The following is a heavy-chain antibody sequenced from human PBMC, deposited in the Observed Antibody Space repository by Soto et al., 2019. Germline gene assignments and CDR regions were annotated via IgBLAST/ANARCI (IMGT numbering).Heavy chain of an antibody. CDR1: GGSIRGYY. CDR3: SSASAGTPLLVAFGI. D-gene: IGHD1-1*01. J-gene: IGHJ3*02. V-gene: IGHV4-59*01. CDR2: VNDIGST. Sequence: PSETLSLTCTVSGGSIRGYYWSWIRQSPEKGLEWIGYVNDIGSTNYNPSLKSRLPISVDRSKDQFSLKLTAVTAADTAVYYCSSASAGTPLLVAFGIWGQGTMVTVSS.